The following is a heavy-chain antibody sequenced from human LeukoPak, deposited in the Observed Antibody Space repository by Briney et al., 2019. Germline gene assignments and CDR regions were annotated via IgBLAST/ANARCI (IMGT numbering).Heavy chain of an antibody. J-gene: IGHJ2*01. CDR2: INPSGGST. CDR1: GYTFTSYY. V-gene: IGHV1-46*01. CDR3: ARGASSIAALNPFWYFDL. D-gene: IGHD6-6*01. Sequence: VASVKVSCKASGYTFTSYYMHWVRQGPGQGLEWMGIINPSGGSTSYAQKFQGRVTMTRDTSTNTDYMELSSLRSEDTAVYYCARGASSIAALNPFWYFDLWGRGTLVTVSS.